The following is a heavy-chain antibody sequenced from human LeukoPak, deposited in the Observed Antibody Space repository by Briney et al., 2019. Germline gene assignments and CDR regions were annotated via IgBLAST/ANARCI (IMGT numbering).Heavy chain of an antibody. CDR3: ARVRTGIAVAGDAFNI. V-gene: IGHV4-59*01. J-gene: IGHJ3*02. CDR1: GGSLSSYY. CDR2: IQNSGST. Sequence: SETLSLTCTVSGGSLSSYYWSWIRQPPGKGLEWVGSIQNSGSTNYNPSPKSRVTLSVDTSKNQFSLKLTTVTAADTAVYYCARVRTGIAVAGDAFNIWGQGTMVTVSS. D-gene: IGHD6-19*01.